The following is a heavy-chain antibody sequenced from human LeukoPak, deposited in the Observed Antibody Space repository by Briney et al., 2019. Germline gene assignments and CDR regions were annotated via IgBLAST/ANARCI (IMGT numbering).Heavy chain of an antibody. CDR3: ATEVWFRADS. CDR2: IDQYGGKK. V-gene: IGHV3-7*05. Sequence: AGGSLRLSCAASGFTFSVYWMTWVRQAPGKGLEWVATIDQYGGKKNYVESVKGRFTISRDNAENSLFLQMNSLRADDTAVYYCATEVWFRADSWGQGTLVTVSS. D-gene: IGHD3-10*01. CDR1: GFTFSVYW. J-gene: IGHJ4*02.